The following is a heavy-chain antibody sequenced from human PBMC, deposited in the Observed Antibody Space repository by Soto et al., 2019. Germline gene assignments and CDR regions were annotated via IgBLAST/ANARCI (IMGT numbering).Heavy chain of an antibody. V-gene: IGHV4-59*01. D-gene: IGHD2-21*02. CDR3: ARDLWGYCGTDCYPLDV. CDR2: MYNTGST. Sequence: PSETLSLTCTVSGGSTSSYYWSWIRQPPGKGLEWIGYMYNTGSTVYNPSLKSRDTISVDTSKNQFSLKPNAVTAADTAVYYCARDLWGYCGTDCYPLDVWGQGTTVTVSS. CDR1: GGSTSSYY. J-gene: IGHJ6*02.